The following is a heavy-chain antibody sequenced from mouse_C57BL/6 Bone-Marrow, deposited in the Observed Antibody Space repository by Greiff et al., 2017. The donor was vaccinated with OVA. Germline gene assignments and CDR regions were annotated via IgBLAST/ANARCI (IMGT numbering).Heavy chain of an antibody. Sequence: QVQLQQPGAELVKPGASVKMSCKASGYTFTSYWITWVEQRPGQGLEWIGDIYPGSGSTNYNEKFKSKATMTVEPSSSTAYMQLSSLTSEDSAVYYCARTYYDYDEKDYWGQGTTLTVSS. CDR1: GYTFTSYW. D-gene: IGHD2-4*01. CDR2: IYPGSGST. J-gene: IGHJ2*01. CDR3: ARTYYDYDEKDY. V-gene: IGHV1-55*01.